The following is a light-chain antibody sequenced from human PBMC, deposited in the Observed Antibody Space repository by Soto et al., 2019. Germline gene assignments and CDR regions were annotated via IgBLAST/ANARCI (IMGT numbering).Light chain of an antibody. CDR2: GAS. CDR1: QSVSSN. Sequence: IVLTQSPATLSVSPGERATLSCMASQSVSSNLAWHQQRPGQAPRLLIYGASSRATGVPARFSGSGSGTEFTLTISSLQSEDFAVYYCQQYNDWPLTFGGGTKVDIK. J-gene: IGKJ4*01. CDR3: QQYNDWPLT. V-gene: IGKV3-15*01.